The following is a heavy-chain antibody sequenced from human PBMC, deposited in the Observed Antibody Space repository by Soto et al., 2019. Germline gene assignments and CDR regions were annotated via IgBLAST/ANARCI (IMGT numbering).Heavy chain of an antibody. Sequence: QVQLQESGPGLVKPSQTLSLTCTVSGGSISSGGYYWGWIRQHPGKGLEWIGYIYYSGSTYYNPSLKSRVTISVDTSKNQFSLKLSSVTAADTAVYYCARVVEMATTPHFDYWGQGTLVTVSS. D-gene: IGHD5-12*01. CDR1: GGSISSGGYY. CDR2: IYYSGST. CDR3: ARVVEMATTPHFDY. V-gene: IGHV4-31*03. J-gene: IGHJ4*02.